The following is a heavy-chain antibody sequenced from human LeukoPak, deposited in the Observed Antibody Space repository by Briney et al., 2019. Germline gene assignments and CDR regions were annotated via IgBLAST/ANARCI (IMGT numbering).Heavy chain of an antibody. CDR2: FGHGRNA. J-gene: IGHJ5*02. Sequence: SETLSLTCTMSGGSISTNDYYWGWIRQPPGKGLEWIGSFGHGRNAFSNPSLKNRVTISVDTSKNQFSLRLSSVTAADTAMYYCGRHAPYSNFDLWGRGTLVTVSA. V-gene: IGHV4-39*01. CDR3: GRHAPYSNFDL. D-gene: IGHD2/OR15-2a*01. CDR1: GGSISTNDYY.